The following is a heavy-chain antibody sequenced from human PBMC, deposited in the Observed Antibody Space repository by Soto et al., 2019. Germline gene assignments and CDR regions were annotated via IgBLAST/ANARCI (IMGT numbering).Heavy chain of an antibody. Sequence: QVQLVESGGGLVKPGGSLRLSCAASGFTFSDYYMSWIRQAPGKGLEWVSYISSSGSTIYYADYMKGRFTISRDNAKNSLYLQMNSLRAEDTAVYYCARDVGPPVGATTVTHAFDIWGQGTMVTVSS. J-gene: IGHJ3*02. CDR2: ISSSGSTI. CDR1: GFTFSDYY. V-gene: IGHV3-11*01. D-gene: IGHD1-26*01. CDR3: ARDVGPPVGATTVTHAFDI.